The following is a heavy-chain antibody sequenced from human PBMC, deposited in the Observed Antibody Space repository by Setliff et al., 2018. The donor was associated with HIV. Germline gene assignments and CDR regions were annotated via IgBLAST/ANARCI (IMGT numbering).Heavy chain of an antibody. Sequence: ASVKVSCKASGYSFTSYGVSWVRQAPGQGLEWMGWISAYNVNTNYAQKLQGRVTRTTDTATSTAYMELRSPRSDDTAVYYCARGTTPLGCFDPWGQGTLVTVSS. V-gene: IGHV1-18*01. CDR2: ISAYNVNT. CDR1: GYSFTSYG. CDR3: ARGTTPLGCFDP. D-gene: IGHD2-2*01. J-gene: IGHJ5*02.